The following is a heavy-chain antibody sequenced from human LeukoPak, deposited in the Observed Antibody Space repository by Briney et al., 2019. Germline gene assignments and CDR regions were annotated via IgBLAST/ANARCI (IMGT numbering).Heavy chain of an antibody. Sequence: GSSVKVSFKASGGTFSSYAISWVRQAPGQGLEWMGWMSPNSGNTGYAQKFQGRVTMTRNTSISTAYMELSSLRSEDTAMYYCVRNSFRSGTYTPHEYWGQGTLVTVSS. V-gene: IGHV1-8*02. D-gene: IGHD1-26*01. CDR2: MSPNSGNT. J-gene: IGHJ4*02. CDR1: GGTFSSYA. CDR3: VRNSFRSGTYTPHEY.